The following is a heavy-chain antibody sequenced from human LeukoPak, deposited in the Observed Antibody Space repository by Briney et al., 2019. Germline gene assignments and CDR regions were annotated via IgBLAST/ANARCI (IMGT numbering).Heavy chain of an antibody. V-gene: IGHV3-48*02. CDR3: ARVAGTTGLFDF. Sequence: GSLRLSCVASVFTFSRYSMNGVRPAPGKGLEWVSYITSSSTIYHAHSVKGRFTISRDNAKNSLFLQMNSLRDEDTAVYYCARVAGTTGLFDFWGLGTLVTVSS. J-gene: IGHJ4*02. CDR1: VFTFSRYS. CDR2: ITSSSTI. D-gene: IGHD1-1*01.